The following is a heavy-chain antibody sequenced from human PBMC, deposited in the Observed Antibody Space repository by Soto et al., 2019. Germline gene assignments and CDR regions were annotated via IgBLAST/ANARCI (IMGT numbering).Heavy chain of an antibody. CDR2: IYPGDSDT. CDR1: GYSFISYW. J-gene: IGHJ3*02. V-gene: IGHV5-51*01. Sequence: PGESLKLSCKGSGYSFISYWIGWVRQMPGKGLEWMGIIYPGDSDTRYSPSFQGQVTISADKSISTAYLQWSSLKASDTAMYYCARLNGYYDSSGYYGAFDIWGQGTMVTVSS. D-gene: IGHD3-22*01. CDR3: ARLNGYYDSSGYYGAFDI.